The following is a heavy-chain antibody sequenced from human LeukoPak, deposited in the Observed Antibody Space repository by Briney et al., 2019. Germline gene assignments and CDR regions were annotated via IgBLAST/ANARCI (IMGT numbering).Heavy chain of an antibody. CDR3: AKDRVVRGVSPFDY. D-gene: IGHD3-10*01. CDR2: TSHDGSNQ. CDR1: GFTFSSYS. Sequence: GGSLRLSCAASGFTFSSYSMHWVRQASGKGLEWVAGTSHDGSNQNYADSVKGRFTISRDNSKNTVYLQMNSLRAEDTVVYYCAKDRVVRGVSPFDYWGQGTLVTVSS. J-gene: IGHJ4*02. V-gene: IGHV3-30*04.